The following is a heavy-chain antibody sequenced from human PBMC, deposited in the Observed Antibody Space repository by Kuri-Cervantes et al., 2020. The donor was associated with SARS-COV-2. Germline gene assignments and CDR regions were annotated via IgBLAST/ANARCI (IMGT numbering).Heavy chain of an antibody. CDR1: GFTFSSYA. V-gene: IGHV1-69*05. J-gene: IGHJ1*01. Sequence: GGSLRLSCAASGFTFSSYAMSWVRQAPGQGLEWMGGIIPIFGTASYAQKFQGRVTITTDESTSTAYMELSSLRSEDTAVYYCARGGVWSSSSAEYFQHWGQGTLVTVSS. CDR3: ARGGVWSSSSAEYFQH. D-gene: IGHD6-6*01. CDR2: IIPIFGTA.